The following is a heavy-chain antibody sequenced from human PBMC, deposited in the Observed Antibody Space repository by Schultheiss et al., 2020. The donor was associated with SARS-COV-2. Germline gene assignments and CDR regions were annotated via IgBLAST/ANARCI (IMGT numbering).Heavy chain of an antibody. J-gene: IGHJ5*02. CDR3: ARHPPRGNNWFDP. CDR1: GGSFSGYY. CDR2: IYYSGST. Sequence: SETLSLTCAVYGGSFSGYYWSWIRQPPGKGLEWIGYIYYSGSTYYNPSLKSRVTISVDTSKNQFSLKLSSVTAADTAVYYCARHPPRGNNWFDPWGQGTLVTVSS. D-gene: IGHD2/OR15-2a*01. V-gene: IGHV4-59*08.